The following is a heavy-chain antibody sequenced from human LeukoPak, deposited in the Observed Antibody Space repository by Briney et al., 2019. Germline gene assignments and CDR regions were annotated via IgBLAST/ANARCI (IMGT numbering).Heavy chain of an antibody. J-gene: IGHJ5*02. Sequence: GGSLRLSCAASGFTFSDYDMHWVRQAPGKGLEWVAVISYDGSNKYYADSVKGRFTISRDNSKNTLYLQMNSLRAEDTAVYYCAKVRGVIINHWFDPWGQGTLVTVSS. V-gene: IGHV3-30*19. D-gene: IGHD3-10*01. CDR3: AKVRGVIINHWFDP. CDR2: ISYDGSNK. CDR1: GFTFSDYD.